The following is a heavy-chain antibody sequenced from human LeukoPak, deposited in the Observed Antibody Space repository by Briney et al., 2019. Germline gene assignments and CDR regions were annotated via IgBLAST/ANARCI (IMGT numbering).Heavy chain of an antibody. Sequence: GGSLRLSCAASGFIVNQNYISWVRQAPGKGLEWVSVIYTGGSTYYADSVRGRFTISRDNSKNTVYLQLNSLRAGDTAIYYCTKDRRGPAAGTWYFDSWGQGTLVTVSS. CDR2: IYTGGST. D-gene: IGHD6-13*01. CDR3: TKDRRGPAAGTWYFDS. J-gene: IGHJ4*02. V-gene: IGHV3-53*01. CDR1: GFIVNQNY.